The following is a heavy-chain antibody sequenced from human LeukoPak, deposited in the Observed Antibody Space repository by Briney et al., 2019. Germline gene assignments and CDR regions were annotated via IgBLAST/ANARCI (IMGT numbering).Heavy chain of an antibody. J-gene: IGHJ6*03. D-gene: IGHD6-6*01. CDR3: ATRASSSPDMDV. Sequence: ASVKISCKVSGYTFTDYYMHWVQQAPGKGLEWMGLVDPEDGETIYAEKLQGRVTITADTSTDTAYMELSSLRSEDTAVYYCATRASSSPDMDVWGKGTTVTVSS. CDR1: GYTFTDYY. V-gene: IGHV1-69-2*01. CDR2: VDPEDGET.